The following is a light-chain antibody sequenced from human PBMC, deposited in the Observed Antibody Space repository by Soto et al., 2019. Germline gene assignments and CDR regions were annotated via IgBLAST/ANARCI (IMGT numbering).Light chain of an antibody. CDR2: DVS. V-gene: IGLV2-14*03. CDR3: SSYTSSRTVV. Sequence: QSALTQPASVSGSPGQSITISCTGTSSDVGGYNSVSWYQQHPGKAPKLMIYDVSKRPSGVSDRFSCSKSDNTASLTISGLHAEDESDYYCSSYTSSRTVVFGGGTKLTVL. J-gene: IGLJ3*02. CDR1: SSDVGGYNS.